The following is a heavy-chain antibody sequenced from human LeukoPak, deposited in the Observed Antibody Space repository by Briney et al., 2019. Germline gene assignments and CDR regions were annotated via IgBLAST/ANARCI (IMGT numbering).Heavy chain of an antibody. V-gene: IGHV3-30*02. D-gene: IGHD2-2*01. J-gene: IGHJ6*03. CDR1: GLTFSSYW. CDR2: IRYDGSNK. Sequence: PGGSLRLSCAASGLTFSSYWMHWVRQGPGKGLEWVAFIRYDGSNKYYADSVKGRFTISRDNSKNTLYLQMNSLRAEDTAVYYCAKDKGVVPAAVYYMDVWGKGTTVTVSS. CDR3: AKDKGVVPAAVYYMDV.